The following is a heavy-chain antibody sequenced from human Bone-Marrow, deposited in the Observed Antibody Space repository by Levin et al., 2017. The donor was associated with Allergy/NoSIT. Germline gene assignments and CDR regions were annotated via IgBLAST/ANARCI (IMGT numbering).Heavy chain of an antibody. D-gene: IGHD1-26*01. CDR2: IYRTGDT. CDR1: GGSTSTHY. CDR3: ARATGGGSYATALDL. Sequence: SETLSLTCTVSGGSTSTHYWNWIRQSPGKGLEWIGNIYRTGDTNYNPSVKSRVTMSLDTSKNQFSLKLTSVTAADTAVYYCARATGGGSYATALDLWGQGTLVTVSS. V-gene: IGHV4-59*11. J-gene: IGHJ5*02.